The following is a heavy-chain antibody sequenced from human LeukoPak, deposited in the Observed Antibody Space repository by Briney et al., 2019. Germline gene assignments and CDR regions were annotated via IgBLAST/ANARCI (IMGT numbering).Heavy chain of an antibody. CDR1: GFPFSSYG. Sequence: GGSLRLSCVASGFPFSSYGMHWVRQAPGKGLEWVAAIWYDGSNKYYGDSVKGRFTISRDKSKNTIYLQMNSLRANDTAVYYCAGGGWGQGKDPFYVLGQGTM. CDR3: AGGGWGQGKDPFYV. CDR2: IWYDGSNK. J-gene: IGHJ3*01. V-gene: IGHV3-33*01. D-gene: IGHD1-26*01.